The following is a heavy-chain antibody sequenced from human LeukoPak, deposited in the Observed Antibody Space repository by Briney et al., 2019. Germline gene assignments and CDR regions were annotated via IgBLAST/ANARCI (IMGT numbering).Heavy chain of an antibody. CDR2: IDGSGSSI. J-gene: IGHJ4*01. Sequence: GGSLRLSCAASGFTFSNHWMHWVRQVPGKGLVWVARIDGSGSSISHADFVKGRFSISRGNAKSTLYLQMNSLRAEDTAVYYCARGPGSSGGAYVGDYWGHGTLVTVSS. D-gene: IGHD3-22*01. V-gene: IGHV3-74*01. CDR1: GFTFSNHW. CDR3: ARGPGSSGGAYVGDY.